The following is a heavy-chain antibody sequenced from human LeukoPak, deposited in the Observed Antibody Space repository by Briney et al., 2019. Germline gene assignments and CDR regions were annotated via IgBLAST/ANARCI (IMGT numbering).Heavy chain of an antibody. CDR1: GLTFSSHW. CDR3: ARGYMGTIDY. V-gene: IGHV3-74*01. D-gene: IGHD1-7*01. CDR2: ITNDGSST. J-gene: IGHJ4*02. Sequence: GGSLRLSCAASGLTFSSHWMHWVRQAPGKGLVWVSRITNDGSSTTYADSVKGRFTISRDNAKNMLYLQVNSLRAEDTAVYYCARGYMGTIDYWGQGTLVIVSS.